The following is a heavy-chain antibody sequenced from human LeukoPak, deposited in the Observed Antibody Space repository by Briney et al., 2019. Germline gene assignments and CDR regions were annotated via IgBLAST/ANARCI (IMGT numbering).Heavy chain of an antibody. V-gene: IGHV1-2*02. CDR2: INPNSGGT. CDR1: GYTFTGYY. J-gene: IGHJ5*02. Sequence: ASVKVSCKASGYTFTGYYMHWVRQAPGQGLEWMGWINPNSGGTNYAQKFQGRVTMTRDTSISTAYMELSRLRSDDTAVYYCARAFDSGYSSSWYESGIDPWGQGTLVTVSS. CDR3: ARAFDSGYSSSWYESGIDP. D-gene: IGHD6-13*01.